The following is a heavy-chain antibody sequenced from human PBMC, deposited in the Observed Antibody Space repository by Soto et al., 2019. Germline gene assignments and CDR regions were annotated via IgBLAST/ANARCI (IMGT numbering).Heavy chain of an antibody. CDR3: ASLSLGPSGWPRPVDY. Sequence: GGSLRLSCAASGFTFSSYWMHWVRQAPGKGLVWVSRINSDGSSTSYADSVKGRFTISRDNAKNTLYLQMNSLRAEDTAVYYCASLSLGPSGWPRPVDYWGQGTLVTVSS. CDR2: INSDGSST. V-gene: IGHV3-74*01. D-gene: IGHD6-19*01. CDR1: GFTFSSYW. J-gene: IGHJ4*02.